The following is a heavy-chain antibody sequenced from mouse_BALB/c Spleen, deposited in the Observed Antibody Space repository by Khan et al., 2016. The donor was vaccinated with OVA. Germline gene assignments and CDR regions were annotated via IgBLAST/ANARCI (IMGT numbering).Heavy chain of an antibody. D-gene: IGHD1-1*01. J-gene: IGHJ3*01. CDR1: GYTFTSYW. Sequence: QVQLQESGAELAKPGASVKMSCKASGYTFTSYWMHWVKQRPGQGLEWIGYINPSTGHSEYNQKFKGKATLTADKSSSTAYMLLSSLTSEDSAVFYGANNGSRAAWFAYWGQGTLVTVSA. CDR2: INPSTGHS. V-gene: IGHV1-7*01. CDR3: ANNGSRAAWFAY.